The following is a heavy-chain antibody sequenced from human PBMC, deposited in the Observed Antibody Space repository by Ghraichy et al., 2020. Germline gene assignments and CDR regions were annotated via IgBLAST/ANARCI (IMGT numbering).Heavy chain of an antibody. Sequence: GGSLRLSCAASGFPFSIYSMNWFRQAPGKGLEWISYISSSSSIYYADSVKGRFTVSRDNAKNSVFLQMNSLRAEDRAVYYCARGLAHGSGSWGNWFDPWGQGTLVTVSS. V-gene: IGHV3-48*01. CDR1: GFPFSIYS. CDR2: ISSSSSI. J-gene: IGHJ5*02. D-gene: IGHD3-10*01. CDR3: ARGLAHGSGSWGNWFDP.